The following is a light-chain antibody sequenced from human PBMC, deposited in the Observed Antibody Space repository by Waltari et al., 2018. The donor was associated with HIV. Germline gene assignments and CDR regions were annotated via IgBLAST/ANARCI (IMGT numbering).Light chain of an antibody. J-gene: IGLJ3*02. CDR2: EAT. CDR3: SSYAGSSTLM. CDR1: SSDVGGYHF. V-gene: IGLV2-8*01. Sequence: QSALTQPPSASGSPGQSVTISCTGTSSDVGGYHFVSWYQQHPGKAPNLLIFEATKRPSGVPDRFSGSKSGNTASLTVSGLQAEDEADYYCSSYAGSSTLMFGGGTKLTVL.